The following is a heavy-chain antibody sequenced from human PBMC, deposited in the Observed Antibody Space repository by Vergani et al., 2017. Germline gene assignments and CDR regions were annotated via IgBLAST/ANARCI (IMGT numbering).Heavy chain of an antibody. D-gene: IGHD3-10*01. CDR1: GGPISSYY. V-gene: IGHV4-59*08. J-gene: IGHJ3*02. Sequence: QVQLQESGPGLVKPSETLSLTCTVSGGPISSYYWSWIRQPPGKGLEWIGYIYYSGSTNYNPSLKSRVTISVDTSKNQFSLKLSSVTAADTAVYYCARHVTAGSGAFDIWGQGTMVTVSS. CDR2: IYYSGST. CDR3: ARHVTAGSGAFDI.